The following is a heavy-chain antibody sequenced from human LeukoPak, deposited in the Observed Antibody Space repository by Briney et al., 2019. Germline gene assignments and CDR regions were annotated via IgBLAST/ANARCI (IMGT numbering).Heavy chain of an antibody. CDR2: FNSDTGNT. CDR3: VRGGPNKSGRTLDY. J-gene: IGHJ4*02. Sequence: ASVKVSCKASGYTLTNYAIHWVRQAPGQRLEWIGWFNSDTGNTEYSQKFQGRVTISRDTSANTAYMELNRLRPEDTAVFYCVRGGPNKSGRTLDYWGQGTLVTVSS. D-gene: IGHD3-3*01. CDR1: GYTLTNYA. V-gene: IGHV1-3*01.